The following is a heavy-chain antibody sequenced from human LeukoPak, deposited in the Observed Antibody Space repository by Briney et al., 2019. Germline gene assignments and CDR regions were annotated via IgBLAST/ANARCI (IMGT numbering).Heavy chain of an antibody. J-gene: IGHJ4*02. CDR2: IYSGGST. CDR3: ARTAYSSSWNFDY. D-gene: IGHD6-13*01. V-gene: IGHV3-53*01. Sequence: GGSLRLSCAASGITVSTTYMTWVRQAPGKGLEWVSVIYSGGSTFYADSVKGRFTISRDNSKDTLYLQVNSLRVEDTAVYYCARTAYSSSWNFDYWGQGTLVTVSS. CDR1: GITVSTTY.